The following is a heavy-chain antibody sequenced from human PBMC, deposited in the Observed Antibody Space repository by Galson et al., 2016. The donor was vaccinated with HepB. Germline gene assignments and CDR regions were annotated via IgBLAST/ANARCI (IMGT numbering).Heavy chain of an antibody. J-gene: IGHJ6*02. D-gene: IGHD4-17*01. CDR3: ARRGDSNRYYGLDV. CDR1: GYSFIKYW. V-gene: IGHV5-51*01. CDR2: IYPGDSDT. Sequence: GAEVKKPGESLKISCEASGYSFIKYWITWVRQMPGKGLEWMGVIYPGDSDTRYSPSFQGQVTISVDKSISTAYLQWSSLKDSDTAIYYCARRGDSNRYYGLDVWGQGTTVTVSS.